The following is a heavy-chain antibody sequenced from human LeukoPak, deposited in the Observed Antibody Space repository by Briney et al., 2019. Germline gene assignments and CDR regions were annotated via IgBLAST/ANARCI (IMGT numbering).Heavy chain of an antibody. D-gene: IGHD1-1*01. Sequence: GGSLILSCAASGFPFSSYSMNWVRQAPGKGLEWVSYISASGSNIYYLDSVKGRFTVSRDNAMNSLFLQMDRPRAEDTAVYYCVRVKGTYFDFWGQGTLVTVSS. CDR2: ISASGSNI. J-gene: IGHJ4*02. CDR1: GFPFSSYS. V-gene: IGHV3-48*01. CDR3: VRVKGTYFDF.